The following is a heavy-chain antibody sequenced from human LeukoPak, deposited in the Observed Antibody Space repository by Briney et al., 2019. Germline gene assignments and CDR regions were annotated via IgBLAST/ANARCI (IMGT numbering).Heavy chain of an antibody. V-gene: IGHV3-21*01. CDR1: GLTFSSYS. J-gene: IGHJ4*02. CDR2: ITPTSSYI. Sequence: GGSLRLSCAVSGLTFSSYSFNWVRQAPGKGLEWVSSITPTSSYIYYADSVKGRFTISRDNAKNSLYLQMNSLRAEDTAVYYCARLRRNNDSSGYYYSYDYWGQGTLVTVSS. CDR3: ARLRRNNDSSGYYYSYDY. D-gene: IGHD3-22*01.